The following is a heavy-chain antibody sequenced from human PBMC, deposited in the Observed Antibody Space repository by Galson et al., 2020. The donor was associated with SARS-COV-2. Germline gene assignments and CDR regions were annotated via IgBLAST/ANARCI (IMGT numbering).Heavy chain of an antibody. J-gene: IGHJ6*02. Sequence: GESLKISCAASGFTFSSYAMHWVRQAPGKGLEWVAVISYDGSNKYYADSVKGRFTISRDNSKNTLYLQMNSLRAEDTAVYYCASEEGLTTVTIDYYGMDVWGQGTTVTVSS. CDR3: ASEEGLTTVTIDYYGMDV. CDR1: GFTFSSYA. D-gene: IGHD4-17*01. V-gene: IGHV3-30-3*01. CDR2: ISYDGSNK.